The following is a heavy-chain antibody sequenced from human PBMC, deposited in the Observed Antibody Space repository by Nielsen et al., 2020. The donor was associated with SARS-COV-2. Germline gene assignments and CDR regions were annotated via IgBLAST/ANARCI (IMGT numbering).Heavy chain of an antibody. CDR2: ISSNGGST. Sequence: GESLKISCAASGFTFSSYAMHWVRQAPGKGLEYVSAISSNGGSTYYANSVKGRFTISRDNSKNTLYLQMGSLRAEDMAVYYYARDGSGFDYWGQGTLVTVSS. D-gene: IGHD1-1*01. CDR1: GFTFSSYA. CDR3: ARDGSGFDY. J-gene: IGHJ4*02. V-gene: IGHV3-64*01.